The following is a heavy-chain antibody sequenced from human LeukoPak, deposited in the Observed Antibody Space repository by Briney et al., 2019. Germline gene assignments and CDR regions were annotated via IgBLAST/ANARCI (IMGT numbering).Heavy chain of an antibody. D-gene: IGHD3-22*01. CDR2: IYHSGST. V-gene: IGHV4-30-2*01. J-gene: IGHJ4*02. CDR3: ARNKLPNHYYDSSGFDY. Sequence: SETLSLTCAVSGGSISSGGYSWSWIRQPPGKGLEWIGYIYHSGSTYYNPSLKSRVTISVDRSKNQFSLKLSSVTAADTTVYYCARNKLPNHYYDSSGFDYWGQGTLVTVSS. CDR1: GGSISSGGYS.